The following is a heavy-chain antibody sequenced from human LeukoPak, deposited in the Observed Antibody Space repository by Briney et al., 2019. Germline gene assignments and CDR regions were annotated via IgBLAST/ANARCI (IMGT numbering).Heavy chain of an antibody. D-gene: IGHD4-17*01. CDR1: GFTFRCYS. CDR3: ARDYGDQGYFDY. Sequence: GSLRLSCAASGFTFRCYSMNWVRQAPGKGLEWVSSISSSSSYIYYADSVKGRFTISRDNAKNSLYLQMNSLRAEDTAVYYCARDYGDQGYFDYWGQGTLVTVSS. CDR2: ISSSSSYI. V-gene: IGHV3-21*01. J-gene: IGHJ4*02.